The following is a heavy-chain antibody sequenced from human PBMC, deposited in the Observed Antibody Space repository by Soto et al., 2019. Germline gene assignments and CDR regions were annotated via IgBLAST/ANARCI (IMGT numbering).Heavy chain of an antibody. Sequence: QVQLQESGPGLVKPSETLSLTCTVSGGSVSSGSYYWSWIRQPPGKGLEWIGYIYYSGSTNYNPSLKSRVTMSVDTSKNQFSLKLSSVTAADTAVYYCARDRPRYALYGMDVWGQGTTVTVSS. V-gene: IGHV4-61*01. D-gene: IGHD2-8*01. CDR2: IYYSGST. CDR3: ARDRPRYALYGMDV. CDR1: GGSVSSGSYY. J-gene: IGHJ6*02.